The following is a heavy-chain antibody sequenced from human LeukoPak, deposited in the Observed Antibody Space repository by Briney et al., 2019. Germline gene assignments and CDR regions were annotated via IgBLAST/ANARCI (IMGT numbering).Heavy chain of an antibody. J-gene: IGHJ4*02. CDR3: ARDGTTVTGLDY. CDR2: ISSSSSYI. D-gene: IGHD4-17*01. Sequence: GGSLRLSCAASGFTFSSYAMNWVRQAPGKGLEWVSSISSSSSYIYYADSVKGRFTISRDNAKNSLYLQMNSLRAEDTAVYYCARDGTTVTGLDYWGQGTLVTVSS. V-gene: IGHV3-21*01. CDR1: GFTFSSYA.